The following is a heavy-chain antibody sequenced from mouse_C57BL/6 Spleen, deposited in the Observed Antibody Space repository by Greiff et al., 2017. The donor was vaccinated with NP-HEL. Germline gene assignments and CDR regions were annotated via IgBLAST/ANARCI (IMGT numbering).Heavy chain of an antibody. V-gene: IGHV14-4*01. CDR2: IDPENGDT. J-gene: IGHJ2*01. Sequence: EVQLQQSGAELVRPGASVKLSCTASGFNIKDDYMHWVKQRPEQGLEWIGWIDPENGDTEYASKFQGKATIKADTSYNTAYLKLSSLTSEDTAGYYCTTERSSGEGDYWGQGTTRTVSS. D-gene: IGHD3-2*02. CDR3: TTERSSGEGDY. CDR1: GFNIKDDY.